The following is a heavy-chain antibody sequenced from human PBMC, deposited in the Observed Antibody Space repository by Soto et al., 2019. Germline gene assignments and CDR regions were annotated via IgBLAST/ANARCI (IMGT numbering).Heavy chain of an antibody. CDR1: GYTFTSYG. CDR3: AREALMVYAPGYSSGWYALAVGY. J-gene: IGHJ4*02. Sequence: QVQLVQSGAEVKKPGASVKVSCKASGYTFTSYGISWVRQAPGQGLEWMGWISAYNGNTNYAQKLQGRVTMTTDTATRTAYMALRSLRSDDTAVYYCAREALMVYAPGYSSGWYALAVGYWGQGTLVTVSS. D-gene: IGHD6-19*01. CDR2: ISAYNGNT. V-gene: IGHV1-18*01.